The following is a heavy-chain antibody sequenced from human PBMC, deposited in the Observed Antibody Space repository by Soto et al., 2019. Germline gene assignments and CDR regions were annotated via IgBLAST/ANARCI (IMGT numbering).Heavy chain of an antibody. J-gene: IGHJ6*02. D-gene: IGHD6-19*01. V-gene: IGHV1-69*01. CDR1: GGTFSSYA. Sequence: QMQLVQSGAEVKKPGSSVKVSCKASGGTFSSYAISWVRQAPGQGLEWMGGIIPIFGTANYAQKFQGRVTITADESTSTAYMELSSLRSEDTAVYYCARGVIAVAGTGAFYYYGMDVWGQGTTVTVSS. CDR2: IIPIFGTA. CDR3: ARGVIAVAGTGAFYYYGMDV.